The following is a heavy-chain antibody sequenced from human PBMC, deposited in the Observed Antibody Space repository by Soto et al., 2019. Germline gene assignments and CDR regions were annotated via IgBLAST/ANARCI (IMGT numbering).Heavy chain of an antibody. Sequence: QVQLVESGGGLVKPGGSLRLSCAASGFTFSDYYMSWIRQAPGKGLEWVSYISSSGSTIYYADSVKGRFTISRDNAKNQQCLEKDNLSAEYTAVYYGARAQAGFWSGDSAYYSYCMDVWGQGTTVTVSS. CDR1: GFTFSDYY. D-gene: IGHD3-3*01. J-gene: IGHJ6*02. V-gene: IGHV3-11*01. CDR3: ARAQAGFWSGDSAYYSYCMDV. CDR2: ISSSGSTI.